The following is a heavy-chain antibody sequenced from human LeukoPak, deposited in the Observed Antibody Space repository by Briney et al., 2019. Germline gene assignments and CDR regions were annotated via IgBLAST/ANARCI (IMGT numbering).Heavy chain of an antibody. CDR3: ARTEFNYAWGADY. Sequence: GGSLRPSCAASGFTFEDYGMSWVPQAPGKGLEWVSGINWNGGSTGYADSVKGRFTISRDNAKNSLYLQMNSLRAEDTALYYCARTEFNYAWGADYWGQGTLVTVSS. CDR1: GFTFEDYG. D-gene: IGHD3-10*01. J-gene: IGHJ4*02. V-gene: IGHV3-20*04. CDR2: INWNGGST.